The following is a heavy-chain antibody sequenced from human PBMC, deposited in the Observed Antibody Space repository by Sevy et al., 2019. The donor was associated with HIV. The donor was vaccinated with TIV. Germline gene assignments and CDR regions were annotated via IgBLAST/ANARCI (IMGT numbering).Heavy chain of an antibody. CDR3: ARDSGTCIYSNCHHFDN. CDR1: GFSFSGYE. V-gene: IGHV3-48*03. CDR2: INNGGTTT. Sequence: GGSLRLSCAASGFSFSGYEMNWVRQAPGKGLEWISYINNGGTTTYYADSVKGRFTISRDNAKNSLYLQMNSLRAEDTAIYYCARDSGTCIYSNCHHFDNWGQGTLVTVSS. D-gene: IGHD4-4*01. J-gene: IGHJ4*02.